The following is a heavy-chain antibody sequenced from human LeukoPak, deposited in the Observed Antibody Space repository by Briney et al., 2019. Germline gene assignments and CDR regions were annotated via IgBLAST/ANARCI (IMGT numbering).Heavy chain of an antibody. CDR3: ARDGHAYGRGSPHY. D-gene: IGHD3-10*01. CDR1: GFTFSDYY. V-gene: IGHV3-11*01. CDR2: ISSSGSTK. Sequence: PGGSLRLSCAASGFTFSDYYMSWIRQAPGKGLEWDSYISSSGSTKYYADSVKGRFTISRDNAKNSYLQMNSLRAEDTAVYYCARDGHAYGRGSPHYWGQGTLVTVSS. J-gene: IGHJ4*02.